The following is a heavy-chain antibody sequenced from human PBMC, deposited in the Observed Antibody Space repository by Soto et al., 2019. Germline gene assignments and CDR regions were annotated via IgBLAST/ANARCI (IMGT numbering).Heavy chain of an antibody. CDR2: ISAYNGNT. V-gene: IGHV1-18*01. D-gene: IGHD3-9*01. CDR3: ARDGSHYDILTGYTGFDY. J-gene: IGHJ4*02. Sequence: GASVKVSCKASGYTFTSYGISWVRQAPGQGLEWMGWISAYNGNTNYAQKLQGRVTMTTDTSTSTAYMELRSLRSDDTAVYYCARDGSHYDILTGYTGFDYWGQGTLVTVSS. CDR1: GYTFTSYG.